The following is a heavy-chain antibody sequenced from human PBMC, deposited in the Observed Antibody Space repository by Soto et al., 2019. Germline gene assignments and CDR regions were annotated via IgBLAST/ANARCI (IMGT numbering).Heavy chain of an antibody. Sequence: SETLSLTCTVSGGSISSYYWSWIRQPPGKGLEWVGYIYYSGSTNYNPSLKSRVTISVDTSKNQFSLKLNSVTAADTAVYYCARHHCSGGSCYSGEVDYWGQGTPVTVSS. J-gene: IGHJ4*02. CDR3: ARHHCSGGSCYSGEVDY. CDR2: IYYSGST. D-gene: IGHD2-15*01. V-gene: IGHV4-59*08. CDR1: GGSISSYY.